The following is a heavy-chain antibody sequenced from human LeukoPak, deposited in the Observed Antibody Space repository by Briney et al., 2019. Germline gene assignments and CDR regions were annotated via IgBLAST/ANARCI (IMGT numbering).Heavy chain of an antibody. CDR2: SYHSGST. V-gene: IGHV4-30-2*01. CDR1: GGSISSVGYS. CDR3: ARGGNYYDSSGYSDVPYYFDY. J-gene: IGHJ4*02. D-gene: IGHD3-22*01. Sequence: PSQTLSLTCAVSGGSISSVGYSWSWIRQPPGKGREWFGYSYHSGSTYYNPSLKSRVTISVDRSKNQFSLKLSSVTAADTAVYYCARGGNYYDSSGYSDVPYYFDYWGQGTLVTVSS.